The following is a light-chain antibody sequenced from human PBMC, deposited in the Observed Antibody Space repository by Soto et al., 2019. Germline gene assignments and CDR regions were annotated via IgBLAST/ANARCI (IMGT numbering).Light chain of an antibody. CDR3: CSYAGSYTYV. Sequence: QSALTQPRSVSGSPGQSVTIACTGTSSDVGYYNYVSWYQQHPGKAPKLLIYDVTHRPSGVPDRFSGSKSGNTASLTISGLQSEDDADYYCCSYAGSYTYVFGTGTKVTVL. CDR2: DVT. V-gene: IGLV2-11*01. J-gene: IGLJ1*01. CDR1: SSDVGYYNY.